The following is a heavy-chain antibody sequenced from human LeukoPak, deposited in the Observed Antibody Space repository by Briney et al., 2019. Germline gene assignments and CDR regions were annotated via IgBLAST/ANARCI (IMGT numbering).Heavy chain of an antibody. V-gene: IGHV3-74*01. CDR1: GFTFSLYW. D-gene: IGHD3-10*01. Sequence: GESLRLSCEVSGFTFSLYWMHWGRQAPGKGLVWVSRISSDGSSTSNADSVKGRFTISRDNAKNTLYLQMNSLRAEDTGVYFCARGNYYAMDVWGQGTTVTVSS. J-gene: IGHJ6*02. CDR2: ISSDGSST. CDR3: ARGNYYAMDV.